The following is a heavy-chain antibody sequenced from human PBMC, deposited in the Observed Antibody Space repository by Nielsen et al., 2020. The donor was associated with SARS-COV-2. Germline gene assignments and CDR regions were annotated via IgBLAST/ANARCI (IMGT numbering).Heavy chain of an antibody. V-gene: IGHV3-33*08. J-gene: IGHJ6*02. CDR1: GFTFSSYG. CDR3: AREASEWELLMSYYYGMDV. D-gene: IGHD1-26*01. CDR2: IWYDGSNK. Sequence: GESLKISCAASGFTFSSYGMHRVRQAPGKGLEWVAVIWYDGSNKYYADSVKGRFTISRDNSKNTLYLQMNSLRAEDTAVYYCAREASEWELLMSYYYGMDVWGQGTTVTVSS.